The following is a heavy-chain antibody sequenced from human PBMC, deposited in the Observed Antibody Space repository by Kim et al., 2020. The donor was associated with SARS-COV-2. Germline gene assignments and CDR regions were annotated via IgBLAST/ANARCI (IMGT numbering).Heavy chain of an antibody. D-gene: IGHD3-9*01. CDR1: GASVRSTSYY. CDR2: IDYTGTT. V-gene: IGHV4-39*01. CDR3: GTHRKELTGRWFGP. J-gene: IGHJ5*02. Sequence: SETLSLTCTVSGASVRSTSYYWDWIRRPPGKGLDWIGTIDYTGTTYYNPSLKSRVTISLNTSKNQFSLKLTSVTAADTAVYYCGTHRKELTGRWFGPWGQGTLVTVSS.